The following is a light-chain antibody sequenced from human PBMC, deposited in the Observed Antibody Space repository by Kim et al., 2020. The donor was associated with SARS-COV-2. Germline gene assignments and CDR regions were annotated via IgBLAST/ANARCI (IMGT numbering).Light chain of an antibody. J-gene: IGLJ2*01. CDR1: SSNIGRNN. Sequence: GQRVTISCSGSSSNIGRNNINWYQQLPGTAPQLLIYTDKERPSGVPDRFSGSKSGTSASLAISGLQSEDEADYYCAAWDDSLNGVLFGGGTKVTVL. CDR3: AAWDDSLNGVL. CDR2: TDK. V-gene: IGLV1-44*01.